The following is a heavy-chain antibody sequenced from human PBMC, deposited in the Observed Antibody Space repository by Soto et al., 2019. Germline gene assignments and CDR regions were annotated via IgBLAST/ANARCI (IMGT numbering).Heavy chain of an antibody. CDR3: APGPVGPGGPGDY. CDR1: GYTFTSYA. V-gene: IGHV1-3*01. D-gene: IGHD6-25*01. J-gene: IGHJ4*02. Sequence: QVQLVQSGAEVKKPGASVKVSCKASGYTFTSYAMHWVRQAPGQGLEWMGWINADNGNTKYSQKFQGRVTITRDTSARTAYMELSTLRSEDTAVYYCAPGPVGPGGPGDYWGQGTLVTVSS. CDR2: INADNGNT.